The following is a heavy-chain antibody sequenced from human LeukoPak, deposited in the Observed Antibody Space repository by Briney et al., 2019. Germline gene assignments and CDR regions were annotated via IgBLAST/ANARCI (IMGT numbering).Heavy chain of an antibody. CDR1: GGTFSSYA. CDR3: ARDQLGDGYSGYDGMDV. Sequence: SVKVSCKASGGTFSSYAIGWVRQAPGQGLEWMGRIIPIFGIANYAQKFQGRVTITADKSTSTAYMELSSLRSEDTAVYYCARDQLGDGYSGYDGMDVWGQGTTVTVSS. D-gene: IGHD5-12*01. J-gene: IGHJ6*02. V-gene: IGHV1-69*04. CDR2: IIPIFGIA.